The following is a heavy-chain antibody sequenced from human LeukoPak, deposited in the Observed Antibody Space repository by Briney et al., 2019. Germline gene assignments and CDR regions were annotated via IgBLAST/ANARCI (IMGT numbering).Heavy chain of an antibody. D-gene: IGHD3-22*01. J-gene: IGHJ4*02. V-gene: IGHV3-7*01. CDR2: IKQDGSEK. CDR3: ARDTYNYDTSGYGLGY. Sequence: GGSLRLSCGASGFTLKNYWMSWVRQAPGKGLEWVANIKQDGSEKNYVDSVKGRFTISRDNAKNSLYLQVSSLRAEDTAVYYCARDTYNYDTSGYGLGYWGKGTLVTVSS. CDR1: GFTLKNYW.